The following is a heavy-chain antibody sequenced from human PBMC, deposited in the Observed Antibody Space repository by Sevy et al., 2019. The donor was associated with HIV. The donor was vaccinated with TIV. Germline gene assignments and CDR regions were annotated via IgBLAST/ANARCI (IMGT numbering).Heavy chain of an antibody. D-gene: IGHD3-22*01. Sequence: SETLSLTCAVSGYSISSGYYWGWIRQPPGKGLEWIGSIYHGGSTYYNPSLKSRVTISVDTSKNQFSLKLSSVTAADTAVYYCARARYYDSGAYYYFDYWGQGTLVTVSS. CDR1: GYSISSGYY. J-gene: IGHJ4*02. CDR2: IYHGGST. V-gene: IGHV4-38-2*01. CDR3: ARARYYDSGAYYYFDY.